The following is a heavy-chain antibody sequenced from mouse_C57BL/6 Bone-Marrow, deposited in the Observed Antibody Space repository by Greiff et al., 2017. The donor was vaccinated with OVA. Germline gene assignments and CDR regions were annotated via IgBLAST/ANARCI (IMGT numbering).Heavy chain of an antibody. CDR1: GFTFSSYA. CDR2: ISSGGDYI. CDR3: TRDGIYYDYAMDY. D-gene: IGHD2-1*01. J-gene: IGHJ4*01. V-gene: IGHV5-9-1*02. Sequence: EVKLVESGEGLVKPGGSLKLSCAASGFTFSSYAMSWVRQTPEKRLEWVAYISSGGDYIYYADTVKGRFTISRDNARNTLYLQMSSLKSEDTAMYYCTRDGIYYDYAMDYWGQGTSVTVSS.